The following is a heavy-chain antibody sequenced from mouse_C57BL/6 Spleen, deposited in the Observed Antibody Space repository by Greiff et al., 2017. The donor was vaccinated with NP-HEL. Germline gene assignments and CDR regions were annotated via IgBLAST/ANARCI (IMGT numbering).Heavy chain of an antibody. D-gene: IGHD1-1*01. V-gene: IGHV1-55*01. CDR1: GYTFTSYW. Sequence: QVQLQQSGAELVKPGASVKMSCKASGYTFTSYWITWVKQRPGQGLEWIGDIYPGSGSTNYNGKFKGKATLTADKSSSTAYMQLSSLTSEDSAVYFCARDYGSSYLFAYWGQGTLVTVSA. J-gene: IGHJ3*01. CDR3: ARDYGSSYLFAY. CDR2: IYPGSGST.